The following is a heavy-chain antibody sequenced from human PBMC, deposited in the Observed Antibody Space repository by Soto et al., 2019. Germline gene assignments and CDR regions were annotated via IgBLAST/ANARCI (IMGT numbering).Heavy chain of an antibody. CDR3: ARGSSHYGLGFLIDY. D-gene: IGHD3-10*01. CDR1: GGSFSGYY. Sequence: QVQLQQWGAGLLKPSETLSLTCAVYGGSFSGYYWSWLRQPPGKGLEWIGEINHSGSTNYNPSLKSRVTISVDTSKNQFSLKLSSVTAADTAVYYCARGSSHYGLGFLIDYWGQGTLVTVSS. V-gene: IGHV4-34*01. J-gene: IGHJ4*02. CDR2: INHSGST.